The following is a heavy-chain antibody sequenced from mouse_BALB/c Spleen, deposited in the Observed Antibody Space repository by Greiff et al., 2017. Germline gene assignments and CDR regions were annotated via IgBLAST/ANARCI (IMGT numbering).Heavy chain of an antibody. V-gene: IGHV1S137*01. D-gene: IGHD3-1*01. CDR2: ISTYYGDA. Sequence: QVQLQQSGAELVRPGVSVKISCKGSGYTFTDYAMHWVKQSHAKSLEWIGVISTYYGDASYNQKFKGKATMTVDKSSSTAYMELARLTSEDSAIYYCARAGYGWYFDVWGAGTTVTVSS. CDR3: ARAGYGWYFDV. CDR1: GYTFTDYA. J-gene: IGHJ1*01.